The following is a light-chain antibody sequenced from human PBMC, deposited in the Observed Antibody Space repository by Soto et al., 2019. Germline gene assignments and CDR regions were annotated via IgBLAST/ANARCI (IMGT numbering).Light chain of an antibody. V-gene: IGKV3-11*01. CDR1: ENVRTF. CDR2: GAS. J-gene: IGKJ4*01. Sequence: EVVLTQSPATLSLSPGERATLSCRASENVRTFVDWYQQKPGQAPRLLIYGASNRATGIPARFSGSGSGTDFTLTISDLEPEDFATYYCQQYNSYSPLTFGGGTKVEIK. CDR3: QQYNSYSPLT.